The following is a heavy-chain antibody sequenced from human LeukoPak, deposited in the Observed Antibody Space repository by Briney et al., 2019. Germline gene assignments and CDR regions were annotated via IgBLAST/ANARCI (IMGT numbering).Heavy chain of an antibody. CDR1: GYTFTCYY. D-gene: IGHD2-2*01. J-gene: IGHJ5*02. V-gene: IGHV1-2*02. Sequence: ASVTVSCKASGYTFTCYYMHWVRQAPGQGLEWMGWINPNSGGTNFAQKFQGRVTMTRDTSISTAYMEVSRLRSDDTAVYYCARESCTSTSCYVRPLNWFDPWGQGTLVTVSS. CDR3: ARESCTSTSCYVRPLNWFDP. CDR2: INPNSGGT.